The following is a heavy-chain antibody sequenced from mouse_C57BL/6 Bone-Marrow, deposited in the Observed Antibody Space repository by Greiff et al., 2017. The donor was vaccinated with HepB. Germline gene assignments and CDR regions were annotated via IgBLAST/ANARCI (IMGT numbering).Heavy chain of an antibody. CDR3: ARKPVYYYGSRYWYFDV. J-gene: IGHJ1*03. CDR1: GFTFSDYG. V-gene: IGHV5-17*01. Sequence: EVHLVESGGGLVKPGGSLKLSCAASGFTFSDYGMHWVRQAPEKGLEWVAYISSGSSTIYYADTVKGRFTIPRDNAKNSLFLQMTSLRSEDTAMYYCARKPVYYYGSRYWYFDVWGTGTTVTVSS. D-gene: IGHD1-1*01. CDR2: ISSGSSTI.